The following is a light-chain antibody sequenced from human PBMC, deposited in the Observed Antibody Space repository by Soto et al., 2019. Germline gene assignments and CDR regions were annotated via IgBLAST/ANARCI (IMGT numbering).Light chain of an antibody. CDR1: TGDVGAYNY. V-gene: IGLV2-8*01. Sequence: QSALTQPPSASGSPGRSVTISCTGTTGDVGAYNYVSWYQQYPGKAPKLMIYEVNKRPSGVPDRFSGSKSGKTASLTVSGLQPEDEDDDHCTSFAGSNIWVFGGGTKLTVL. J-gene: IGLJ3*02. CDR2: EVN. CDR3: TSFAGSNIWV.